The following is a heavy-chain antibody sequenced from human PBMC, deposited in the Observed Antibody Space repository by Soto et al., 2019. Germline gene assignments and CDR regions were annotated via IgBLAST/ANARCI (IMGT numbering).Heavy chain of an antibody. J-gene: IGHJ4*02. D-gene: IGHD3-22*01. CDR3: AKDQLYYDSSGRLDY. Sequence: GSLRLSCAASGFTFSSYGMHWVRQAPGKGLEWVAVISYDGSNKYYADSVKGRFTISRDNSKNTLYLQMNSLRAEDTAVYYCAKDQLYYDSSGRLDYWGQGTLVTVSS. V-gene: IGHV3-30*18. CDR1: GFTFSSYG. CDR2: ISYDGSNK.